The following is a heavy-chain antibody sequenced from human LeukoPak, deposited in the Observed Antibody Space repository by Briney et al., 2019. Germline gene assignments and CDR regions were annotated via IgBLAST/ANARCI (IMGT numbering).Heavy chain of an antibody. CDR3: TRPESSSSLACDH. CDR1: GFTFSSSW. Sequence: GGSLRLSCAASGFTFSSSWPHWVRQAPGKGLVWVSRINSDGSTTNYADSVKGRFIISRDNAKNTLYLQMNSLRAEDTAVYYCTRPESSSSLACDHWGQGTLVTVSS. V-gene: IGHV3-74*01. D-gene: IGHD2-2*01. CDR2: INSDGSTT. J-gene: IGHJ4*02.